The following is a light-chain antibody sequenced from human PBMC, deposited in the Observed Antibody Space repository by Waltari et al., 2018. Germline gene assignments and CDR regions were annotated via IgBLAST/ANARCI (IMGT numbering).Light chain of an antibody. CDR2: VNSDGSH. CDR3: QTGGHDTWV. CDR1: SGHSSNV. V-gene: IGLV4-69*01. Sequence: QLVLTQSPSASASLGASVKLTCTLSSGHSSNVIAWHQQQPEKGPRYLMKVNSDGSHSKGDKIPDRFSGSSSGAEHYLTISSLQSEDEADYYCQTGGHDTWVFGGGTKLTVL. J-gene: IGLJ3*02.